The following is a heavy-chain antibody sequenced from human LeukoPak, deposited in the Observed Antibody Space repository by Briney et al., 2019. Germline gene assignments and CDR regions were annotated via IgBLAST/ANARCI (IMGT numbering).Heavy chain of an antibody. V-gene: IGHV3-23*01. J-gene: IGHJ4*02. Sequence: SCKASGGTFSSYAMSWVRQAPGKGLEWVSAISGSGGSTYYAGSVKGRFTISRDNSKNTLYLQMNSLRAEDTAVYYCAKGVCSGGSCPLDYWGQGTLVTVYS. CDR1: GGTFSSYA. CDR3: AKGVCSGGSCPLDY. CDR2: ISGSGGST. D-gene: IGHD2-15*01.